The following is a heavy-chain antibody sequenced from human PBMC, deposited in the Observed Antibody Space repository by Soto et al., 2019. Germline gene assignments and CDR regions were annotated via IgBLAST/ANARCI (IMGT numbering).Heavy chain of an antibody. Sequence: QITLKESGPTLVKPTQTLTLTCTFSGFSLSTSGVGVGWIRQPPGKALEWLALIYWDDDKHYSPSLKSRLTSTKDTANSPAALTLTHMDPVDTATSYCAHRRSYVSVWGSYRPPVSSCRGQRPPVPVSS. V-gene: IGHV2-5*02. CDR3: AHRRSYVSVWGSYRPPVSSC. D-gene: IGHD3-16*02. CDR2: IYWDDDK. CDR1: GFSLSTSGVG. J-gene: IGHJ1*01.